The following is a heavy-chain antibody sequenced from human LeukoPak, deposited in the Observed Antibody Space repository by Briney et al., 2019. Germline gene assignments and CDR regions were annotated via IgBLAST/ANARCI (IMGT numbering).Heavy chain of an antibody. V-gene: IGHV4-34*01. CDR1: GGSFSGYY. D-gene: IGHD3-10*01. Sequence: PAETLSLTCAVYGGSFSGYYWSWIRQVPGKGPEWLGEINQSGRTNHNPPLKSRVTISVDTSKNQISLNLCFVTSTDRAVYYRARSWFGFWHNSNADDNAFDVWGPGTMVTVSS. CDR2: INQSGRT. J-gene: IGHJ3*01. CDR3: ARSWFGFWHNSNADDNAFDV.